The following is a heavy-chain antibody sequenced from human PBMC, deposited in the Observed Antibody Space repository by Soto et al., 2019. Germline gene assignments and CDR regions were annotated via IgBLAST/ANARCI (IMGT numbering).Heavy chain of an antibody. J-gene: IGHJ6*02. Sequence: GGSLRLSCAASGFTFSSYGMHWVRQAPGKGLEWVAVISYDGSNKYYADSVKGRFTISRDNSKNTLYLQMNSLRAEDTAVYYCAKDIINYGDYYYHYRMDVWGQGTTVTVSS. D-gene: IGHD4-17*01. CDR3: AKDIINYGDYYYHYRMDV. CDR1: GFTFSSYG. CDR2: ISYDGSNK. V-gene: IGHV3-30*18.